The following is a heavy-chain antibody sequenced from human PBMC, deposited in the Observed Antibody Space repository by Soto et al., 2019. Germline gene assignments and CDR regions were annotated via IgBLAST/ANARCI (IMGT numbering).Heavy chain of an antibody. J-gene: IGHJ4*02. CDR1: GGSISSGGFS. V-gene: IGHV4-30-2*01. CDR2: IYHSGST. CDR3: AGGIAARPLGY. Sequence: QLQLQESGSGLVRPSQTLSLTCAVSGGSISSGGFSWSWIRQPPGKGLESLGYIYHSGSTYYNPSLKSRVTLPVDRSKNQVSLKLSPVTGADTAVYYCAGGIAARPLGYWGQGTLVTVPS. D-gene: IGHD6-6*01.